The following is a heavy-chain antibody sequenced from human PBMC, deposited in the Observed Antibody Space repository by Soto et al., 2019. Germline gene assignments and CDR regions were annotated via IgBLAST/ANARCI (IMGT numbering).Heavy chain of an antibody. D-gene: IGHD2-15*01. Sequence: SETLSLTCAVSGGSISSSNWWSWVRQPPGKGLEWIGEIYHSGSTNYNPSLKSRVTISVDKSKNQFSLKLSSVTAADTAVYYCARLLVVVAATVSAFDIWGQGTMVTVSS. CDR1: GGSISSSNW. CDR2: IYHSGST. V-gene: IGHV4-4*02. CDR3: ARLLVVVAATVSAFDI. J-gene: IGHJ3*02.